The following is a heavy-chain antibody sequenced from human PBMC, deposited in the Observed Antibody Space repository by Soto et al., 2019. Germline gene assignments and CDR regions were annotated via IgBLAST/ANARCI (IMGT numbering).Heavy chain of an antibody. D-gene: IGHD6-13*01. Sequence: LSCAASGFTFSSYGMHWVRQAPGKGLEWVAVISYDGSNKYYADSVKGRFTISRGNSKNTLYLQMNSLRAEDTAVYYCAKDLLRQQLFVVYYYYGMDVWGQGTTVTVSS. CDR2: ISYDGSNK. J-gene: IGHJ6*02. CDR3: AKDLLRQQLFVVYYYYGMDV. V-gene: IGHV3-30*18. CDR1: GFTFSSYG.